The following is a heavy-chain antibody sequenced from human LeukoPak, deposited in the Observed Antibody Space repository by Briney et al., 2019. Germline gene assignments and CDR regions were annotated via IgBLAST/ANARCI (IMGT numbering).Heavy chain of an antibody. D-gene: IGHD6-13*01. CDR1: GYTFTGYY. Sequence: VASVTVSCKASGYTFTGYYMHWVRQAPGQGLEWMGRINPNSGGTNYAQKFQGRVTMTRDTSISTAYMELSRLRSDDTAVYYCARDYHISAAGFAAFDIWGQGTMVTVSS. CDR3: ARDYHISAAGFAAFDI. V-gene: IGHV1-2*06. J-gene: IGHJ3*02. CDR2: INPNSGGT.